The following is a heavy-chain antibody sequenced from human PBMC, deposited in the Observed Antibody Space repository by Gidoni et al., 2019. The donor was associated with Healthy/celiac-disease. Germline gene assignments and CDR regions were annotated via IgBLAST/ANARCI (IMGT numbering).Heavy chain of an antibody. J-gene: IGHJ4*02. D-gene: IGHD5-12*01. CDR1: GFTFSSYA. CDR2: ISYDGSNK. CDR3: ARDRGFGYSGYDSGLDY. Sequence: QVQLVESGGGVVQPGRSLRLSCAASGFTFSSYAMHWVRQAPGKGLEWVAVISYDGSNKYYADSVKGRFTISRDNSKNTLYLQMNSLRAEDTAVYYCARDRGFGYSGYDSGLDYWGQGTLVTVSS. V-gene: IGHV3-30-3*01.